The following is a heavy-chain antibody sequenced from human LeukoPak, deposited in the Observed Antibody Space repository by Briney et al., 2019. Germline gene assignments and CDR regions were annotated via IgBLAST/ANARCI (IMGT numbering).Heavy chain of an antibody. D-gene: IGHD1-1*01. V-gene: IGHV3-48*01. J-gene: IGHJ4*02. CDR2: ISSSSSTI. CDR3: ATGTTDGGFDY. CDR1: GFTFSSYS. Sequence: SGGSLRLSCAASGFTFSSYSMNWVRQAPGKGLEWVSYISSSSSTIYYADSVKGRFTISRDNAKNSLYLQMNSLRAEDTAVYYCATGTTDGGFDYWGQGTLVTVSS.